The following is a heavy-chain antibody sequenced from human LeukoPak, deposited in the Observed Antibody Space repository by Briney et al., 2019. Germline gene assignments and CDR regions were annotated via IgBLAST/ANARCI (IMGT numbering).Heavy chain of an antibody. CDR3: ASRDWVDYGDYGSPGYYYGMDV. CDR2: INPNSGGT. CDR1: GYTFTGYY. D-gene: IGHD4-17*01. J-gene: IGHJ6*02. V-gene: IGHV1-2*02. Sequence: ASVKVSCKASGYTFTGYYMHWVRQAPGQGLEWMGWINPNSGGTNYAQKFQGRVTMTRDTSISTAYMELSRLGSDDTAVYYCASRDWVDYGDYGSPGYYYGMDVWGQGTTVTVSS.